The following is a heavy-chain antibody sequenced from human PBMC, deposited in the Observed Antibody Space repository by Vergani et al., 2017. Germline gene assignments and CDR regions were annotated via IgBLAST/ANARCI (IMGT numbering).Heavy chain of an antibody. CDR3: VVHSGSYRLDY. CDR1: GYSISDGYF. V-gene: IGHV4-38-2*01. Sequence: QVQLEESGPGLVKPSETLSLMCAVSGYSISDGYFWDWIRQPPGRGLEWIGSFHHSGTTSYNPSLRSRVIISPDTSNNRFSLEVTSVTVADTAVYYCVVHSGSYRLDYWGQGTLVTVSS. D-gene: IGHD3-16*02. J-gene: IGHJ4*02. CDR2: FHHSGTT.